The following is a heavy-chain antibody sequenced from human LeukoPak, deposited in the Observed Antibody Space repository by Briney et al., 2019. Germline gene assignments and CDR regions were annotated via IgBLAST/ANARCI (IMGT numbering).Heavy chain of an antibody. CDR3: AKDRKDCSSTSCSYYYYYGMDV. J-gene: IGHJ6*04. Sequence: GGSLRLSCAASGFTISSYGMHWVRQAPGKGLEWVAVISYDGNNKYYADSVKGRFTISRDNSKNTLYLQMNSLRAEDTAVYYCAKDRKDCSSTSCSYYYYYGMDVWGKGTTVTVSS. CDR1: GFTISSYG. CDR2: ISYDGNNK. D-gene: IGHD2-2*01. V-gene: IGHV3-30*18.